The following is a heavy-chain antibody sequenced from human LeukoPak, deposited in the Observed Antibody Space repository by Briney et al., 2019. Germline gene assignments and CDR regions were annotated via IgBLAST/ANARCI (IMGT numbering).Heavy chain of an antibody. J-gene: IGHJ3*01. CDR2: ISSSGESI. CDR1: GFTFSIYT. CDR3: ASDRLFDFYAFDF. D-gene: IGHD3-10*02. V-gene: IGHV3-21*01. Sequence: PGGSLRLFCAASGFTFSIYTIMWITQARGKGLVEVSSISSSGESIYYEDSVKGRLTITRDIGNDSVYLERNSLRAEDTAHYYCASDRLFDFYAFDFWGPGTMVTVSS.